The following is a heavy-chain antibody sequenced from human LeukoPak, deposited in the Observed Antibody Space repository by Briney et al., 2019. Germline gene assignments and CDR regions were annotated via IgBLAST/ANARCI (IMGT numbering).Heavy chain of an antibody. D-gene: IGHD2-2*01. CDR3: ARDDCSSTSCYVFDY. CDR1: GFTFSRYS. V-gene: IGHV3-21*01. Sequence: GGSLRLSCAASGFTFSRYSMNWVRQAPGKGLEWVSSISSSSSYIYYADSVKGRFTISRDNAKNSLYLQMNSLRAEDTAVYYCARDDCSSTSCYVFDYWGQGTLVTVSS. CDR2: ISSSSSYI. J-gene: IGHJ4*02.